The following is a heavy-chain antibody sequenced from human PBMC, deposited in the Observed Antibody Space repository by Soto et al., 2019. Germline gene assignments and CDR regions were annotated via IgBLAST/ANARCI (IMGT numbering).Heavy chain of an antibody. CDR2: ISGSGGST. CDR3: AKTGSRAVTSKYYYYGMDV. D-gene: IGHD4-17*01. Sequence: GGSLRLSCAASGFTFSSYAMSWVRQAPGKGLEWVSAISGSGGSTYYADSVKGRFTISRDNSKNTLYLQMNSLRAEDTAVYYCAKTGSRAVTSKYYYYGMDVWGQGTTVTVSS. J-gene: IGHJ6*02. V-gene: IGHV3-23*01. CDR1: GFTFSSYA.